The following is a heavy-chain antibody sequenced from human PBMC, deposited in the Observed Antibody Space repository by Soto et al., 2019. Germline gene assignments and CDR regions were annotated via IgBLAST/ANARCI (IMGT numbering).Heavy chain of an antibody. Sequence: PVKFSCKASGFTFTSSAVQWVRQARGQRLERIGWIVVGSGNTNYAQKFQERVTITRDMATSTAYMELSSLRSEDTAVYYCAAGYNPYNWNYVFDYWGQGTLVTVSS. J-gene: IGHJ4*02. V-gene: IGHV1-58*01. D-gene: IGHD1-7*01. CDR2: IVVGSGNT. CDR1: GFTFTSSA. CDR3: AAGYNPYNWNYVFDY.